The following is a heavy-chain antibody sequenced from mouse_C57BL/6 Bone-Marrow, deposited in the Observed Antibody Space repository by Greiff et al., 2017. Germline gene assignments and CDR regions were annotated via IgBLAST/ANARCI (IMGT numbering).Heavy chain of an antibody. J-gene: IGHJ4*01. CDR3: ARLGLGPYYAMDY. CDR2: IDPSDSYT. V-gene: IGHV1-69*01. CDR1: GYTFTSYW. Sequence: VQLQQPGAELVMPGASVKLSCKASGYTFTSYWMHWVKQRPGQGLEWIGEIDPSDSYTNYNQKFTGKSTLTVDKSSSTAYMQLSSLTSEDSAVYYCARLGLGPYYAMDYWGQGTSVTVSS. D-gene: IGHD4-1*01.